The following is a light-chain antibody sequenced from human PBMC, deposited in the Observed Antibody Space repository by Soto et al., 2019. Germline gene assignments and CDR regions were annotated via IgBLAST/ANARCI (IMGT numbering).Light chain of an antibody. CDR3: SSYTSRSTLYV. CDR1: SSDVGGYNY. Sequence: QSALTQPASVSGSPGQSITISCTGTSSDVGGYNYVSWYQQHPGKAPKLMIYDVSNRPSGVSNLFSGSKSGNTASLTISGLQAEDEADYYCSSYTSRSTLYVFGTGTKVTVL. J-gene: IGLJ1*01. CDR2: DVS. V-gene: IGLV2-14*01.